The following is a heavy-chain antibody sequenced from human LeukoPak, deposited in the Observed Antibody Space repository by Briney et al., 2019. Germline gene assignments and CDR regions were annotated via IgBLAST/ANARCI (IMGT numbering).Heavy chain of an antibody. Sequence: PGGSLRLSCAASGFTFSSYAMSWVRQAPGKVLEWVSAISGSGGSTYYADSVKGRFTISRDNSKNTLYLQMNSLRAEDTAVYYCAKSRLVLGDIFDYWGQGTLVTVSS. CDR3: AKSRLVLGDIFDY. CDR1: GFTFSSYA. J-gene: IGHJ4*02. CDR2: ISGSGGST. D-gene: IGHD6-19*01. V-gene: IGHV3-23*01.